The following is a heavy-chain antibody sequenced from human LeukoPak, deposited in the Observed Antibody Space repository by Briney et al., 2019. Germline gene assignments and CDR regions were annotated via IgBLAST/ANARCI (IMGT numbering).Heavy chain of an antibody. CDR3: ARDRPTGSYYSIDY. J-gene: IGHJ4*02. D-gene: IGHD1-26*01. CDR2: ISYDGSNK. V-gene: IGHV3-30*03. CDR1: GFSFSNFG. Sequence: GRSLRLSCAASGFSFSNFGMHWVRQAPGKGLEWVAVISYDGSNKYFADSVKGRFTISRDNSKNTLYLQMNSLRVEDTAVYYCARDRPTGSYYSIDYWGQGTLVTVSS.